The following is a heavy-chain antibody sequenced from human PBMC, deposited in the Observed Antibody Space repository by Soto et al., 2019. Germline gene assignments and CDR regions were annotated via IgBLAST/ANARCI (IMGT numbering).Heavy chain of an antibody. D-gene: IGHD3-22*01. CDR1: GYTFTSYA. CDR2: INAGNGNT. V-gene: IGHV1-3*01. CDR3: ARALPSSGYYGFDY. Sequence: ASVKVSCKASGYTFTSYAMHWVRQAPGQRLEWMGWINAGNGNTKYSQKFQGRVTITRDTSASTAYMELSSLRSEDTALYYCARALPSSGYYGFDYWGQGTLVTVSS. J-gene: IGHJ4*02.